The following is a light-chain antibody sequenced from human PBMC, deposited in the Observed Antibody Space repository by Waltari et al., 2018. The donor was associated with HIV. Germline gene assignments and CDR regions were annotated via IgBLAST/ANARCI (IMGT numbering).Light chain of an antibody. V-gene: IGLV2-11*01. J-gene: IGLJ1*01. Sequence: SALTQPRAVPGSPGQSVNISCTGDSSDVGGYNFVSWYQQQPGKVPTLLVYGVSKRHSGVPDRFSGSKSGNTASLTICGLQVEDEGDYYCCSYAGGSRVFGTGTKVTVL. CDR3: CSYAGGSRV. CDR1: SSDVGGYNF. CDR2: GVS.